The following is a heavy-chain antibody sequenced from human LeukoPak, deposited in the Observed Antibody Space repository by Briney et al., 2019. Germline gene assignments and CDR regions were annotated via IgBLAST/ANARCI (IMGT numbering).Heavy chain of an antibody. CDR2: ISYDGSDQ. Sequence: GGSLRLSCAASRFTFRNYGMHWVRQAPGKGLEWLTLISYDGSDQFYADSVKGRFTISRDDSRGTLYLQTDGLRPEDTAIYFCAKDYHLYRATFPGHWGQGALVTVAS. CDR1: RFTFRNYG. D-gene: IGHD1-14*01. J-gene: IGHJ4*02. V-gene: IGHV3-30*18. CDR3: AKDYHLYRATFPGH.